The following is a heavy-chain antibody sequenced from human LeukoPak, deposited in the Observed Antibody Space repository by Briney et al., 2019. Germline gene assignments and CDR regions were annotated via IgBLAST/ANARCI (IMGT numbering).Heavy chain of an antibody. Sequence: GGSLRLSCAASGFTVSSNYMSWVRQAPGRGLEWVSVIYSGGNTYYADSVKGRFTISRDNSKNTLYLQMNSLRAEDTAVYYCARVGAAGMLYHFYYLDVWGKGTTVTISS. J-gene: IGHJ6*03. CDR3: ARVGAAGMLYHFYYLDV. D-gene: IGHD2-8*01. CDR1: GFTVSSNY. V-gene: IGHV3-66*01. CDR2: IYSGGNT.